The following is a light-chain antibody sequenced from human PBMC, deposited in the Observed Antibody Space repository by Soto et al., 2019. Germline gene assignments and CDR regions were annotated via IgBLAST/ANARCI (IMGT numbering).Light chain of an antibody. CDR3: QSYDSSLSAPYV. CDR2: GNS. CDR1: SSNIGAGYD. Sequence: QAVVTQPPSVSGAPGQRVTISCTRSSSNIGAGYDVHWYQQLPGTAPKLLIYGNSNRPSGVPDRFSGSKSGTSASLAITGLQAEDEADYYCQSYDSSLSAPYVFGTGTKVTVL. J-gene: IGLJ1*01. V-gene: IGLV1-40*01.